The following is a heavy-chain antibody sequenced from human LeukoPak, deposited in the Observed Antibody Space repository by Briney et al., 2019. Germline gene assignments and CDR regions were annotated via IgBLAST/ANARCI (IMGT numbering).Heavy chain of an antibody. D-gene: IGHD4-23*01. V-gene: IGHV3-7*01. CDR2: INQDGSEK. CDR1: GFTFSSYW. Sequence: PGGSQRLSCAASGFTFSSYWMSWVRQAPGKVLEWVANINQDGSEKYYVDSVKGRFTISRDNAKNSLYLQMNSLRAEDTAVYFCVRAIGSNTLWGQGTLVTVSS. CDR3: VRAIGSNTL. J-gene: IGHJ4*02.